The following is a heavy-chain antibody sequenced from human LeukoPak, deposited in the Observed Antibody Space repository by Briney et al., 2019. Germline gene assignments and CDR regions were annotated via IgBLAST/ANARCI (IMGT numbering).Heavy chain of an antibody. J-gene: IGHJ4*02. V-gene: IGHV4-34*01. CDR3: AGRERITIFGVVTEDY. CDR2: INHSGST. Sequence: PSETLSLTCAVYGGSFSGYYWSWIRQPPGKGLEWIGEINHSGSTNYNPSLKSRVTMSVDTSKNQFSLKLSSVTAADTAVYYCAGRERITIFGVVTEDYWGQGTLVTVSS. D-gene: IGHD3-3*01. CDR1: GGSFSGYY.